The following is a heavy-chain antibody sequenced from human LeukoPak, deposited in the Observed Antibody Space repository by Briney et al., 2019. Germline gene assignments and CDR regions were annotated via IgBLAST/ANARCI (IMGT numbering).Heavy chain of an antibody. D-gene: IGHD5-24*01. J-gene: IGHJ6*03. V-gene: IGHV3-74*01. CDR3: ARGMATIDGYYYYMDV. CDR1: RFTFSSYG. CDR2: INTDGSST. Sequence: GGSLRLSCAASRFTFSSYGMHWVRQAPGKGLVWVSRINTDGSSTNYADSVKGRFTISRDNAKNSLYLQMNSLRAEDTAVYYCARGMATIDGYYYYMDVWGKGTTVTVSS.